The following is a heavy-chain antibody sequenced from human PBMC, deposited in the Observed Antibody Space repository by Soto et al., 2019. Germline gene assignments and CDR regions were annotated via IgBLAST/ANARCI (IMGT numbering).Heavy chain of an antibody. CDR1: GGTFSSYT. CDR2: IIPILGIA. J-gene: IGHJ4*02. V-gene: IGHV1-69*02. CDR3: ARLRRDGYHSLYEFDY. Sequence: QVQLVQSGAEVKKPGSSVKVSCKASGGTFSSYTISWVRQDPGQGLEWMGRIIPILGIANYAQKFQVRVTITADKSTSTAYMELSSVRSEDTGVYYCARLRRDGYHSLYEFDYWGQGTLVTVSS. D-gene: IGHD5-12*01.